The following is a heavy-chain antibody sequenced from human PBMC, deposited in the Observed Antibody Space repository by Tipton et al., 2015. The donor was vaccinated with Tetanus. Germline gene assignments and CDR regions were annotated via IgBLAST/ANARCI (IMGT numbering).Heavy chain of an antibody. J-gene: IGHJ6*02. CDR3: ASGSSIRHGLDV. V-gene: IGHV1-8*02. Sequence: QSGPEVKKPGASVKVSCKASGYTFTSYGLNWVRKAAGRGFEWMGWLNPKSGSAVYAPRFQGGVTMTTNTSITTAFMEVSRLTYEDTAVYYCASGSSIRHGLDVWGHGTSVTVSS. D-gene: IGHD2-2*01. CDR1: GYTFTSYG. CDR2: LNPKSGSA.